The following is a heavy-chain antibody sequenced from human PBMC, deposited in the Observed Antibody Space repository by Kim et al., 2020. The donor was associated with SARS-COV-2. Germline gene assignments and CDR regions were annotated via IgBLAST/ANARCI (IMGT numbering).Heavy chain of an antibody. D-gene: IGHD3-10*01. V-gene: IGHV1-3*04. CDR3: ARAYDSGTCCNWRAP. CDR2: INTDTGNT. J-gene: IGHJ5*02. Sequence: ASVKVSCKTSGYTFTNYAMHWVRQAPGQGLEWMGWINTDTGNTKYSQKFEGRVTFTRDTSASTAYIHLSSLTSEDTAVYYCARAYDSGTCCNWRAPWG. CDR1: GYTFTNYA.